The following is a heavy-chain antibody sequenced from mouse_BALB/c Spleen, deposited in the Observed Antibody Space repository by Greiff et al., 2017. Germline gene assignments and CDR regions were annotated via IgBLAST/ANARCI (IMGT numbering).Heavy chain of an antibody. D-gene: IGHD1-1*01. Sequence: EVQVVESGGGLVQPGGSRKLSCAASGFTFSSFGMHWVRQAPEKGLEWVAYISSGSSTIYYADTVKGRFTISRDNPKNTLFLQMTSLRSEDTAMYYCARDPYYYGSSYYAMDYWGQGTSVTVSS. CDR2: ISSGSSTI. CDR1: GFTFSSFG. CDR3: ARDPYYYGSSYYAMDY. J-gene: IGHJ4*01. V-gene: IGHV5-17*02.